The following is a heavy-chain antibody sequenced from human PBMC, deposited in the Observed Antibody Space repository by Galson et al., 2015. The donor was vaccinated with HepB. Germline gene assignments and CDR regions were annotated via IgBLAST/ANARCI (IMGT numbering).Heavy chain of an antibody. V-gene: IGHV3-21*01. Sequence: SLRLSCAASGFTFSSYSMNWVRQAPGKGLEWVSSISSSSSYIYYADSVKGRFTISRDNAKNSLYLQMNSLRAEDTAVYYCARENGGGGYVKFMDVWGQGTTVTVSS. D-gene: IGHD5-12*01. J-gene: IGHJ6*02. CDR1: GFTFSSYS. CDR3: ARENGGGGYVKFMDV. CDR2: ISSSSSYI.